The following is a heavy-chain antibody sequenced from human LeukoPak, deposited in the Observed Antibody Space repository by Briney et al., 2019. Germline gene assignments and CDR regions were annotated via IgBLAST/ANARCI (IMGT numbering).Heavy chain of an antibody. Sequence: SETLSLTCAVYGGPFSDYYWSWIRQPPGKGLEWIGEINHSGSTNYNPSLKSRVTISVDTSKNQFSLKLSSVTAADTAVYYCARGVRYYGSGSYYQDFFFDYWGQGTLVTVSS. V-gene: IGHV4-34*01. CDR3: ARGVRYYGSGSYYQDFFFDY. D-gene: IGHD3-10*01. CDR2: INHSGST. J-gene: IGHJ4*02. CDR1: GGPFSDYY.